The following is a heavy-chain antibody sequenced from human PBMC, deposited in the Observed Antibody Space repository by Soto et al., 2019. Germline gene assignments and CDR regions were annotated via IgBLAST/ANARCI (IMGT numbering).Heavy chain of an antibody. Sequence: GGSLRLSCAASGFTFTSYPMSWVRQAPGKGLEWVSTISVSGGSTYYADSVKGRFTISRDNSRSTLYLQMNSPRAEDTALYYCAKTKTSANWFDPWGQGTLVTVSS. CDR2: ISVSGGST. CDR3: AKTKTSANWFDP. CDR1: GFTFTSYP. V-gene: IGHV3-23*01. D-gene: IGHD2-2*01. J-gene: IGHJ5*02.